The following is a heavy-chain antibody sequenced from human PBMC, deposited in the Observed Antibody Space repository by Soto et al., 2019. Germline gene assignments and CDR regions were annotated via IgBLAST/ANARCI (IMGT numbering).Heavy chain of an antibody. CDR1: GGSISNYY. Sequence: QVQLQESGPGLVKPSETLSLTCTVSGGSISNYYWSWIRQPAGKGLEWIGRIYTSGSTDYNPSLKSRVTISIDTSRNQFSLKVTSMTAEDTAVYYCARERREKIHDGYDIDYWGQGTLVTVSS. CDR2: IYTSGST. D-gene: IGHD5-12*01. V-gene: IGHV4-4*07. CDR3: ARERREKIHDGYDIDY. J-gene: IGHJ4*02.